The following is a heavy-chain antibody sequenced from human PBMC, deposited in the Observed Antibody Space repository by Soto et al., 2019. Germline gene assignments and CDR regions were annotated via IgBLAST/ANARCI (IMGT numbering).Heavy chain of an antibody. Sequence: SVKVSCKASGGTFSSYAISWVRQAPGQGLEWMGGIIPIFGTANCAQKFQGRVTITADKSTSTAYMELSSLRSEDTAVYYCARGIAARYDAFDIWGQGTMVTVSS. CDR3: ARGIAARYDAFDI. J-gene: IGHJ3*02. V-gene: IGHV1-69*06. CDR2: IIPIFGTA. CDR1: GGTFSSYA. D-gene: IGHD6-6*01.